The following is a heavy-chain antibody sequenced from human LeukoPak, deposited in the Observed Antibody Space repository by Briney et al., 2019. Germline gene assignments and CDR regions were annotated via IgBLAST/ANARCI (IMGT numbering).Heavy chain of an antibody. CDR3: ARGRGGSY. D-gene: IGHD6-25*01. Sequence: SETLSLTCAVYGGSFSGYYWSWIRQPPGKGLEWIGEINHSGSTNYNPSLKSRVTISVDTSKNQFSLKLSSVATADTAVYYCARGRGGSYWGQGTLVTVSS. V-gene: IGHV4-34*01. J-gene: IGHJ4*02. CDR2: INHSGST. CDR1: GGSFSGYY.